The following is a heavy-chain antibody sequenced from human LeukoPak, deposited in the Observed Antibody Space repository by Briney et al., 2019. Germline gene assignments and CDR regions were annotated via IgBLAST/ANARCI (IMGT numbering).Heavy chain of an antibody. J-gene: IGHJ4*02. CDR2: IYYSGST. CDR3: ARQNRELKIHDY. V-gene: IGHV4-39*01. D-gene: IGHD2/OR15-2a*01. Sequence: SETLSLTCTVSGGSISSSSYYWGWIRQPPGKGLEWIGSIYYSGSTYYNPSLKSRVTISVDTSKNQFSLKLSSVTAADTAVYYCARQNRELKIHDYWGQGTLVTVSS. CDR1: GGSISSSSYY.